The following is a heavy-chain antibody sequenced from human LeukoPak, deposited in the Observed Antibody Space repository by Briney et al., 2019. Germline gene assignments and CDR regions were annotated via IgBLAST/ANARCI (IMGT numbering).Heavy chain of an antibody. J-gene: IGHJ3*02. CDR2: IYYSGST. V-gene: IGHV4-59*08. D-gene: IGHD6-19*01. CDR1: GGSIITYY. CDR3: ARPYSGGWYGAFNI. Sequence: PSETLSLTCTVPGGSIITYYWSWIRQPPGKGLEWIAYIYYSGSTSYNPSLKGRVTISVDTSKNQFSLKLTSVIAADTAVYYCARPYSGGWYGAFNIWGQGTMVTVSS.